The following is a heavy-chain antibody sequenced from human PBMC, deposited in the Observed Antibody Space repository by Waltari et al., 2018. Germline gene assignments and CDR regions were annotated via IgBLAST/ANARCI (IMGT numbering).Heavy chain of an antibody. J-gene: IGHJ4*02. CDR1: GFTFSSYG. D-gene: IGHD6-13*01. V-gene: IGHV3-30*02. CDR2: IRYDGSNK. CDR3: AKVGAAGIGYFDY. Sequence: QVQLVESGGGVVQPGGSLRLSCAASGFTFSSYGMHWVRQAPGKGLEWVALIRYDGSNKYYADSVKGRFTISRDNSKNTLYLQMNSLRAEDTAVYYCAKVGAAGIGYFDYWGQGTLVTVSS.